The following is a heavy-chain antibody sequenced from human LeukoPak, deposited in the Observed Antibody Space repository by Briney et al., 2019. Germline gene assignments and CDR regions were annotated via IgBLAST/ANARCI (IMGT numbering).Heavy chain of an antibody. J-gene: IGHJ4*02. V-gene: IGHV3-23*01. CDR1: GFTFSSYA. CDR2: ISGSGGST. CDR3: AKADRLYYDFWSGYYFDY. Sequence: GGSLRLSCAASGFTFSSYAMSWVRQAPGKGLEWVSAISGSGGSTYYADSVKGRFTISRDNSKNTPYLQMNSLRAEDTAVYYCAKADRLYYDFWSGYYFDYWGQGTLVTVSS. D-gene: IGHD3-3*01.